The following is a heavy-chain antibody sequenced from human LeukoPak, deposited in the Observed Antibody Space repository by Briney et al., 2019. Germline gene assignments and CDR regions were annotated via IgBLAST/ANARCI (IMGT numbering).Heavy chain of an antibody. CDR3: ARWNYDSGSWVLDY. J-gene: IGHJ4*02. V-gene: IGHV3-7*05. Sequence: PGGSLRLSYAGSGFTFSNHQMNWVRRAPGKGLEWVAKIKQDGGEKHYVDSVKGRFTISRDNAKNSLYLQMNSLRVEDTAMYYCARWNYDSGSWVLDYWGQGTLVTVSS. CDR1: GFTFSNHQ. CDR2: IKQDGGEK. D-gene: IGHD3-10*01.